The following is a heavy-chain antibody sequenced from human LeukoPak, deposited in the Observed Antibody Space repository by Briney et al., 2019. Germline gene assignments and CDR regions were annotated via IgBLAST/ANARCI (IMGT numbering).Heavy chain of an antibody. Sequence: PGGSLRLSCAASAFTFSDYTMNWVRQAPGKGLEWVSSFSTTGTYIYYADSAKGRFTISRDNAKNSLYLQMNSLRAEDTALYYCARSLAAGGTCFDSWGQGTLVTVSS. CDR2: FSTTGTYI. D-gene: IGHD6-13*01. V-gene: IGHV3-21*01. CDR1: AFTFSDYT. J-gene: IGHJ4*02. CDR3: ARSLAAGGTCFDS.